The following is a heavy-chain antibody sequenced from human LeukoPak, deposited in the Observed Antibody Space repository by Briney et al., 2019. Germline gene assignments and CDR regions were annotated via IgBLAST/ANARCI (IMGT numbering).Heavy chain of an antibody. J-gene: IGHJ4*02. CDR3: AKDMSAYYYDSSGYPFDF. CDR1: GFTFDDYA. Sequence: PGGSLRLSCAASGFTFDDYAMHWVRQAPGKGLEWVSGISWNSGSICYADSVKGRFTIPRDNAKNSLYLQMNSLRAEDTALYYCAKDMSAYYYDSSGYPFDFWGQGTLVTVSS. D-gene: IGHD3-22*01. V-gene: IGHV3-9*01. CDR2: ISWNSGSI.